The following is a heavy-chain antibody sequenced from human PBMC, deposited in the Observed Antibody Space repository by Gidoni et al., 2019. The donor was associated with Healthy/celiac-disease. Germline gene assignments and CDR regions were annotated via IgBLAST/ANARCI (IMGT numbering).Heavy chain of an antibody. CDR1: GYSFTSYW. Sequence: EVQLVQSGAEVKKPGGSLKIACKGSGYSFTSYWIGWVRPMPGKGLEWMGIICPGDSDTRYSPSFHGQVTISADKSISTAYLQWSSLKASDTAMYYCALTPITMIVVATTFDYWGQGTLVTVSS. J-gene: IGHJ4*02. CDR2: ICPGDSDT. D-gene: IGHD3-22*01. CDR3: ALTPITMIVVATTFDY. V-gene: IGHV5-51*01.